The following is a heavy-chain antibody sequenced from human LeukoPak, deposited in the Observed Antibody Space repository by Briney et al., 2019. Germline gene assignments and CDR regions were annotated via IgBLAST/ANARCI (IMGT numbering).Heavy chain of an antibody. Sequence: PGGSLRLSCAASGFTFSSYAMSWFRQAPGKGLEWVSAISGSGGSTYYADSVKGRFTISRDNSKNTLYLQMNSLRAEDTAVYYCAKDPYALVVVTPYFDYWGQGTLVTVSS. CDR3: AKDPYALVVVTPYFDY. J-gene: IGHJ4*02. CDR2: ISGSGGST. CDR1: GFTFSSYA. D-gene: IGHD3-22*01. V-gene: IGHV3-23*01.